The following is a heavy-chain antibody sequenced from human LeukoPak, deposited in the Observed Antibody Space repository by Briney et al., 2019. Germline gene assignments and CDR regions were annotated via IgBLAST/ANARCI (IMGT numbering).Heavy chain of an antibody. J-gene: IGHJ4*02. CDR3: ARGDSNYLSPDH. Sequence: GGSLRLSCAASGFTFSNYAMTWVRKAPGKGLKWVSGISGSASRTYYADSVKGRFTISRDISKNTLFLQMNSLRADDTAVYYCARGDSNYLSPDHWGQGTLVTVSS. CDR1: GFTFSNYA. D-gene: IGHD3-16*01. V-gene: IGHV3-23*01. CDR2: ISGSASRT.